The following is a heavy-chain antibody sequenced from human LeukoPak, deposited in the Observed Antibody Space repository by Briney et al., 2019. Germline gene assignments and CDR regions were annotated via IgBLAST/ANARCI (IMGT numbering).Heavy chain of an antibody. D-gene: IGHD3-10*01. J-gene: IGHJ4*02. CDR3: AREYGSGSYTGIDY. Sequence: ASVTVSCKASVYTLINYGITWVRQAPGQGLEWMGWISAYNSAYNGNTHYAQKLQGRVTMTTDTSTNTGYMELRSLRSDDTAVYYCAREYGSGSYTGIDYWGQGTLVTVSS. CDR2: ISAYNSAYNGNT. V-gene: IGHV1-18*01. CDR1: VYTLINYG.